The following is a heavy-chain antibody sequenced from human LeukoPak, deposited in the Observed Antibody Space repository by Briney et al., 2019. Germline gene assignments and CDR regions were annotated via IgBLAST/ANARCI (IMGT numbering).Heavy chain of an antibody. CDR2: ISAYNGNT. Sequence: ASVKVSCKASGYTFTSYGISWVRQAPGQGLEWMGWISAYNGNTNYAQKLQGRVTRTTDTSTSTAYMELRSLRSDDTAVYYCARDLTIYYYDSSGYSRFDPWGQGTLVTVSS. CDR1: GYTFTSYG. V-gene: IGHV1-18*01. CDR3: ARDLTIYYYDSSGYSRFDP. J-gene: IGHJ5*02. D-gene: IGHD3-22*01.